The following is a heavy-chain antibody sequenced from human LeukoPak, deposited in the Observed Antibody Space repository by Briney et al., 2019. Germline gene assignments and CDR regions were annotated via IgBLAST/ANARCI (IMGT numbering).Heavy chain of an antibody. CDR3: ARDWSPNWFDP. Sequence: PGGSLTLSCAASGFFFSDYYMSWLRQAPGKGLEWVSYISASSDYTKYADSVKGRFTISRDNAKNSLYLQMNSLRADDTAVYYCARDWSPNWFDPWGQGTLVTVSS. CDR2: ISASSDYT. CDR1: GFFFSDYY. J-gene: IGHJ5*02. V-gene: IGHV3-11*06.